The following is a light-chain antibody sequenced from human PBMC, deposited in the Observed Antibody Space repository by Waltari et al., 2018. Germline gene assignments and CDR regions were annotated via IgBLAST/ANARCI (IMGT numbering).Light chain of an antibody. CDR1: QSLVFSSTNKNY. Sequence: DIVLTQSPDSLAVSLGERATINCKSSQSLVFSSTNKNYLCWYQQKPGQPPKLRINWASIRESGVPDRFSGSVSGTDFTLTISSLQAEDVAVYYCQQCYTFPYTFGQGTKLEIK. CDR3: QQCYTFPYT. CDR2: WAS. V-gene: IGKV4-1*01. J-gene: IGKJ2*01.